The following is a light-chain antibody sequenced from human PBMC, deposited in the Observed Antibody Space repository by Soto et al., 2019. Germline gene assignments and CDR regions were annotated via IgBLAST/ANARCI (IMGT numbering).Light chain of an antibody. Sequence: EIVMTQSPATLSVSPGERATLSCRASQSISSNLAWYQQKPCQAPRLLISGASTRATGIPARFSGSGSGTDFTLTISSLQSEDFAVYYCQQFHDWPMTFGPGTKVDIK. CDR3: QQFHDWPMT. CDR1: QSISSN. J-gene: IGKJ3*01. CDR2: GAS. V-gene: IGKV3-15*01.